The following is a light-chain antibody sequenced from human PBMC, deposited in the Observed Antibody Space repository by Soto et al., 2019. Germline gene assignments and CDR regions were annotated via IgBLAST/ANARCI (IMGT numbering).Light chain of an antibody. CDR3: AAWDASLGGFYV. CDR1: RSSVGSNT. J-gene: IGLJ1*01. Sequence: QSVLTQPPSASGTPGQRVTISCSGSRSSVGSNTVNWYQHLPGTAPKLLIYSNNHRPSGVPDRFSASKAGASASLAISGPQSEDEGDYYCAAWDASLGGFYVFGSGTKLTVL. CDR2: SNN. V-gene: IGLV1-44*01.